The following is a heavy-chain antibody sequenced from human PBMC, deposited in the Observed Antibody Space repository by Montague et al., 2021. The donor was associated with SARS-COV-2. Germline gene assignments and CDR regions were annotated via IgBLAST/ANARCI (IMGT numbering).Heavy chain of an antibody. D-gene: IGHD2-21*02. V-gene: IGHV3-48*03. Sequence: SLRLSCAASGFAFTSYEMHWVRQAPGKGLEWISYISTDGSDISYTDAVKGRFTISRDNAKNSLYLEISSLRVEDTALYYCAREWEVTSISYYYGLDVWGPGTTVTVSS. CDR3: AREWEVTSISYYYGLDV. CDR2: ISTDGSDI. J-gene: IGHJ6*02. CDR1: GFAFTSYE.